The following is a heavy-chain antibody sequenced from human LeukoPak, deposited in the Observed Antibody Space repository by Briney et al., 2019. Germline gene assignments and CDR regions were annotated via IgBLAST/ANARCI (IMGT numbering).Heavy chain of an antibody. CDR1: GYTFTGYY. J-gene: IGHJ4*02. D-gene: IGHD1-26*01. CDR3: ARALGRVGATMY. V-gene: IGHV1-2*02. Sequence: APVKVSCKASGYTFTGYYMHWVRQAPGQGLEWMGWINPNSGGTNYAQKFQGRVTMTRDTSISTAYMELSRLRSDDTAVYYCARALGRVGATMYWGQGTLVTVSS. CDR2: INPNSGGT.